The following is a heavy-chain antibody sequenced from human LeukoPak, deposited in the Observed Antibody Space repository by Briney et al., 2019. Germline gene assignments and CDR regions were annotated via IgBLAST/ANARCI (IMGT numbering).Heavy chain of an antibody. V-gene: IGHV4-39*01. CDR2: IYYSGST. J-gene: IGHJ5*02. CDR3: ARHIGIVVVVAASNWFDP. Sequence: SSETLSLTCTVSGGSISSYYWGWIRQPPGKGLEWIGSIYYSGSTYYNPSLKSRVTISVDTSKNQFSLKLSSVTAADTAVYYCARHIGIVVVVAASNWFDPWGQGTLVTVSS. CDR1: GGSISSYY. D-gene: IGHD2-15*01.